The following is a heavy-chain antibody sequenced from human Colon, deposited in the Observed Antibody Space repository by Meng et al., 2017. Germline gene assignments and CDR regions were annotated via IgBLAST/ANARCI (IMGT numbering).Heavy chain of an antibody. CDR2: IDHRGDP. V-gene: IGHV4-4*02. J-gene: IGHJ4*02. CDR1: GGSITTNSY. Sequence: QVKLRGAGAGLLKPSGPLSLTCAVSGGSITTNSYWSGVRQSPEKGLEWIGQIDHRGDPYYNPSLKSRVTMSVDRSKSQVSLQLTSVTAADTAVYYCARHGGYYQDYWGQGTLVTVSS. CDR3: ARHGGYYQDY. D-gene: IGHD4-23*01.